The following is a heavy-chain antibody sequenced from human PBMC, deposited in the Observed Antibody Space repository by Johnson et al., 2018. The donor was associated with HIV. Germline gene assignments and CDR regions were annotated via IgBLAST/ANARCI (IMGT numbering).Heavy chain of an antibody. J-gene: IGHJ3*02. CDR1: GFTFDDYG. Sequence: QVQLMESGGGVVRPGGSLILPCAASGFTFDDYGMSWVRQAPGKGLEWVAGISYDGSNKYYGDSVKGRFTISRDTSKNTLYLQMNSLRAEDTAVYYCACLAHDAFDIWGQGTMVTVSS. D-gene: IGHD3-16*01. CDR2: ISYDGSNK. V-gene: IGHV3-30*03. CDR3: ACLAHDAFDI.